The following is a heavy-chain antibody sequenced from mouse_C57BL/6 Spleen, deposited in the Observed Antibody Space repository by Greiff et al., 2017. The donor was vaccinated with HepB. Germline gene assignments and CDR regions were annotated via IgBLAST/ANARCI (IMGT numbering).Heavy chain of an antibody. V-gene: IGHV1-26*01. CDR3: ARGTVVEGWFAY. D-gene: IGHD1-1*01. CDR2: INPNNGGT. CDR1: GYTFTDYY. J-gene: IGHJ3*01. Sequence: EVQLQQSGPELVKPGASVKISCKASGYTFTDYYMNWVKQSHGKSLEWIGDINPNNGGTSYNQKFKGKATLTVDKSSSTAYMELRSLTSEDSVVYYCARGTVVEGWFAYWGQGTLVTVSA.